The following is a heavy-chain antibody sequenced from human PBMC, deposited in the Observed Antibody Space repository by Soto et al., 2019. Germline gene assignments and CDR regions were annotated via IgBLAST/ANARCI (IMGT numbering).Heavy chain of an antibody. CDR3: AGGDHKFPDCSGGSCYPYY. V-gene: IGHV1-69*02. D-gene: IGHD2-15*01. CDR1: GGTFISYT. CDR2: IIPILGIA. J-gene: IGHJ4*02. Sequence: SVKVSCKASGGTFISYTISWVRQAPGQGLEWMGRIIPILGIANYAQKFQGRVTITADKSTSTAYMELSSLRSEDTAVYYCAGGDHKFPDCSGGSCYPYYWGQGTLVTVSS.